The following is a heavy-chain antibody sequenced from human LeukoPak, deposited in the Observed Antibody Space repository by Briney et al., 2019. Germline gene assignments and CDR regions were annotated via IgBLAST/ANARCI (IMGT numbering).Heavy chain of an antibody. V-gene: IGHV1-8*01. J-gene: IGHJ6*03. CDR2: INPNSGSA. Sequence: ASVKVSCKASGYTFSDYDINWVRQATGQGLEWMGWINPNSGSAGYAQKFQGRVTMTRNTSISTAYMELSSLRSEDTAVYYCARALAWGGSSYSYYYMDVWDKGTTVTVSS. D-gene: IGHD1-26*01. CDR3: ARALAWGGSSYSYYYMDV. CDR1: GYTFSDYD.